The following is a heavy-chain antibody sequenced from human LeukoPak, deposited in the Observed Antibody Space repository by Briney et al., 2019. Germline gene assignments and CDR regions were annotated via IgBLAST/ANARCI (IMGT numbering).Heavy chain of an antibody. D-gene: IGHD6-13*01. J-gene: IGHJ6*02. CDR2: IYTSGST. CDR1: GGSISSYY. V-gene: IGHV4-4*07. Sequence: SETLSLTCTVSGGSISSYYWSWIRQPAGKGLEWIGRIYTSGSTNYNPSLKGRVTMSVDTSKNQFSLKLSSVTAADTAVYYCARESSSWYSYGMDVWGQGTTVTVSS. CDR3: ARESSSWYSYGMDV.